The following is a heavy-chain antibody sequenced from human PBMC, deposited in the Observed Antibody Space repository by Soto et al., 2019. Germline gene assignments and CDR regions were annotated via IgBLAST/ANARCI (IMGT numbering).Heavy chain of an antibody. Sequence: ASVTVSCKASGYTFTSYAMHWVRQAPGQRLEWMGWINAGNGNTKYSQKFQGRVTITRDTSASTAYMELSSLRSEDTAVYYCARSIVVVTALDYWGQGTLVTVSS. CDR3: ARSIVVVTALDY. D-gene: IGHD2-21*02. V-gene: IGHV1-3*01. CDR2: INAGNGNT. CDR1: GYTFTSYA. J-gene: IGHJ4*02.